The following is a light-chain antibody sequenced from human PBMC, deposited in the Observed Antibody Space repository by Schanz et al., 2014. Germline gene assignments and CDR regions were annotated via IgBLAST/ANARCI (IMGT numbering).Light chain of an antibody. V-gene: IGLV2-18*02. CDR2: NVN. CDR1: SSDVGSYDY. Sequence: QSALIQPPSVSGSPGQSVTISCTGTSSDVGSYDYVSWYQQHPGTVPKPMIYNVNTQPSGVPDRFSGSKSGNTASMTISGLQPEDEADYYCISYTSSRTKGVFGGGTKVTVL. J-gene: IGLJ3*02. CDR3: ISYTSSRTKGV.